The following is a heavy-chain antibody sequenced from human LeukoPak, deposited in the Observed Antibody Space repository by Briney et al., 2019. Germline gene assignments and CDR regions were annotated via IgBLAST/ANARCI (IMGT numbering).Heavy chain of an antibody. D-gene: IGHD1-1*01. CDR3: ITQSGAWNFDY. J-gene: IGHJ4*02. CDR1: GFSFSDTW. V-gene: IGHV3-15*07. Sequence: GGSLRLSCAASGFSFSDTWMNWVRQAPGKGLEWVGLIKRKTDDGTTDYAAPEKGRFTISRDDSKNTLYLQMNSLKTEDTAVYYCITQSGAWNFDYWGQGTLVTVSS. CDR2: IKRKTDDGTT.